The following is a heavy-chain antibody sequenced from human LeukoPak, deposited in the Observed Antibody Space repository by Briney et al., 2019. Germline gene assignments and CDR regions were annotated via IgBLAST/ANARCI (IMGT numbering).Heavy chain of an antibody. D-gene: IGHD2-21*01. CDR1: GFTFSSYA. V-gene: IGHV3-30-3*01. CDR2: ISYDGSNK. Sequence: GRSLRLSCAASGFTFSSYAMHWVRQAPGKGLEWVAVISYDGSNKYYADSVKGRFTISRDNSKNTLYLQMNSLRAEDTAVYYCARAPNVVIADFDYWGQGTLVTVSS. J-gene: IGHJ4*02. CDR3: ARAPNVVIADFDY.